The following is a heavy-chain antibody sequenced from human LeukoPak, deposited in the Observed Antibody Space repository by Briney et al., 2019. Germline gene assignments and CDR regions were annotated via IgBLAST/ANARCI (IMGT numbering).Heavy chain of an antibody. J-gene: IGHJ4*02. V-gene: IGHV4-39*01. CDR3: ARGWATFDQ. CDR1: GDFIRGSPYF. Sequence: SETLSLTCTVSGDFIRGSPYFWGWVRQPPGKRLEWIGSIYHNGSTYYNPSLKSRVTMYVDTSNNQFSVKVNSVTAADTAIYYCARGWATFDQWGQGPLVTVSS. D-gene: IGHD6-19*01. CDR2: IYHNGST.